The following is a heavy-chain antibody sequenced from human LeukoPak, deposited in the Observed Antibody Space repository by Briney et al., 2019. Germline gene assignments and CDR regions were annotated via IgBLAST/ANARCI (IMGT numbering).Heavy chain of an antibody. D-gene: IGHD5-12*01. Sequence: GGFLRLSCAASGLTFSSYAMHWVRQAPGKGLEWVAVISYDGSNKYYADSVKGRFTISRDNSKNTLYLQMNSLRAEDTAVYYCARDRNSGYDYYYYGMDVWGQGTTVTVSS. CDR1: GLTFSSYA. J-gene: IGHJ6*02. CDR2: ISYDGSNK. CDR3: ARDRNSGYDYYYYGMDV. V-gene: IGHV3-30*04.